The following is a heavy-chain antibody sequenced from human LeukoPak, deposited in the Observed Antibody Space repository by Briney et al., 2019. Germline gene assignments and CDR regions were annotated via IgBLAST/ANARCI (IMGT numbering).Heavy chain of an antibody. D-gene: IGHD6-13*01. CDR3: ATDPGYSSTTTFDY. CDR2: FDPEDGET. CDR1: GYTLTELS. V-gene: IGHV1-24*01. Sequence: ASVKVSCKVSGYTLTELSMHWVRQAPGKGLEWMGGFDPEDGETIYAQKFQGRVTMTEDTSTDTAYMELSSLRSEDTAVYSCATDPGYSSTTTFDYWGQGTLVTVPS. J-gene: IGHJ4*02.